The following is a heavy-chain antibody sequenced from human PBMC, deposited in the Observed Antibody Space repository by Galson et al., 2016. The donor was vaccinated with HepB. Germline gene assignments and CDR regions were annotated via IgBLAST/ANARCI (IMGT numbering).Heavy chain of an antibody. CDR1: EFTVSNNY. V-gene: IGHV3-53*01. J-gene: IGHJ4*02. CDR3: STLNPASPYFDY. Sequence: SLRLSCAASEFTVSNNYMSWVRQAPGKGLEWVSLIYSGGNTRYADSVKGRFTISRDNSKNTVYLQMNSLRAEDTAVYYCSTLNPASPYFDYGRQGTLVTVSS. CDR2: IYSGGNT.